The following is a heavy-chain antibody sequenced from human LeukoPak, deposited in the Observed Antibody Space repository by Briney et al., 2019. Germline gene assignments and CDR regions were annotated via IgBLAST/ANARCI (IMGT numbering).Heavy chain of an antibody. V-gene: IGHV3-30*04. D-gene: IGHD3-10*01. J-gene: IGHJ3*02. CDR3: AREYYESGRPHDAFDI. CDR1: GFTFSTYA. CDR2: VSYDGGNK. Sequence: QPGGSPRLSCAASGFTFSTYAMHWVRQAPGKGLEWAAVVSYDGGNKYYADSVKGRFTISRDNSKNTLYVQMNSLRDEDTAVYYCAREYYESGRPHDAFDIWGQGTMVTVSS.